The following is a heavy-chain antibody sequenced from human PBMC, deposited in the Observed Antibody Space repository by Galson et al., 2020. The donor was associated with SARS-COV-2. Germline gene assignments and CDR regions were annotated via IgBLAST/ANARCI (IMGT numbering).Heavy chain of an antibody. CDR3: ARDPTDILAVYYTGTGSSFDY. V-gene: IGHV3-30*04. Sequence: PGAASGFTSSSHAMHCVPPALGKGLDWSAVISDGGSNKYYADSVKGRFTISRDNSKNTLYLQMNRLRAEDTAVYYCARDPTDILAVYYTGTGSSFDYWGQGTLVIFPS. D-gene: IGHD3-9*01. J-gene: IGHJ4*02. CDR1: GFTSSSHA. CDR2: ISDGGSNK.